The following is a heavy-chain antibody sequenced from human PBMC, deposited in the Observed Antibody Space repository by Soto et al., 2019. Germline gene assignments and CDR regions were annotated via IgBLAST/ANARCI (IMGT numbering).Heavy chain of an antibody. CDR3: ASFQLSDY. D-gene: IGHD2-2*01. CDR2: ISSSSSYI. Sequence: EVQLVESGGGLVKPGGSLRLSCAASGFTFSSYSMNWVRQAPGKGLEWVSSISSSSSYINYADSVKGRFTISRDNAKNSLYLQMNSLRAEDTAVYYCASFQLSDYWGQGTLVTVSS. CDR1: GFTFSSYS. V-gene: IGHV3-21*01. J-gene: IGHJ4*02.